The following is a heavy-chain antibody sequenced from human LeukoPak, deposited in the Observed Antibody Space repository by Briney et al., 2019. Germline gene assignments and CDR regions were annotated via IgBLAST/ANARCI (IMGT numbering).Heavy chain of an antibody. Sequence: PSETLSLTCAVYGGSFSVYYWSWIRQPPGKGLEWIGEINHSGSTNYNPSLKSRVTISVDTSKKQFSLKLSSVTAADTAVFYCARDPYYDSSGYNYMDVWGKGTTVTVSS. CDR3: ARDPYYDSSGYNYMDV. D-gene: IGHD3-22*01. V-gene: IGHV4-34*01. CDR1: GGSFSVYY. CDR2: INHSGST. J-gene: IGHJ6*03.